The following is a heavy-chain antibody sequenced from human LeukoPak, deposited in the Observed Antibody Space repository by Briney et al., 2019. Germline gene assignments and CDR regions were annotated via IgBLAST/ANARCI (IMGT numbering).Heavy chain of an antibody. Sequence: PSETQSLTCGVSGRSISNTNWWSSVRQPPGQGLEWIGEVSLTGLTHYNPSLESRVTVSLDKSKNQLSLNLTSVTAADTAVYYCSRENGAFSPFGYWGQGILVTVLS. CDR2: VSLTGLT. CDR3: SRENGAFSPFGY. CDR1: GRSISNTNW. D-gene: IGHD2-8*01. V-gene: IGHV4-4*02. J-gene: IGHJ4*02.